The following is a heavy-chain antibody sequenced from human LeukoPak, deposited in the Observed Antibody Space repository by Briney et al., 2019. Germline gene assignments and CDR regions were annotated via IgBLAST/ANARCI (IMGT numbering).Heavy chain of an antibody. J-gene: IGHJ4*02. CDR3: ARVSEETVTSLDY. CDR2: ISSSGSTI. Sequence: GGSLRLSCAASGFTFSDYYMSWIRQAPGKGLEWVSYISSSGSTIYYADSVKGRFTISRDNAKNSLYLQMNSLRAEDTAVYYCARVSEETVTSLDYWGQGTLVTVSS. CDR1: GFTFSDYY. V-gene: IGHV3-11*01. D-gene: IGHD4-17*01.